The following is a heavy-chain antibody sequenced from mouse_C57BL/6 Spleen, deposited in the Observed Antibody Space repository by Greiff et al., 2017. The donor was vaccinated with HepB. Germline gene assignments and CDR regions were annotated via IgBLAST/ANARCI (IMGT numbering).Heavy chain of an antibody. CDR1: GYTFTDYN. J-gene: IGHJ1*03. CDR2: INPNNGGT. CDR3: ARTPYYYGSSYWYFDV. V-gene: IGHV1-18*01. D-gene: IGHD1-1*01. Sequence: EVQLQESGPELVKPGASVKIPCKASGYTFTDYNMDWVKQSHGKSLEWIGDINPNNGGTIYNQKFKGKATLTVDKSSSTAYMALRSLTSEDTAVYYCARTPYYYGSSYWYFDVWGTGTTVTVSS.